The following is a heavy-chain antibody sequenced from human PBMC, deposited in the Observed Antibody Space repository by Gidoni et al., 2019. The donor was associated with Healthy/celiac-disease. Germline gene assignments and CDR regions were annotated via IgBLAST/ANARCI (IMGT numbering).Heavy chain of an antibody. Sequence: EVQLVESGGGLVQPGGSLRLSCAASGFTFSSSWMSWVRQAPGKGLEWVANIKQDGSEKYYVDSVKGRFTISRDNAKNSLYLQMNSLRAEDTAVYYCARDSYYDSSGYSAEYFQHWGQGTLVTVSS. CDR1: GFTFSSSW. CDR2: IKQDGSEK. V-gene: IGHV3-7*01. CDR3: ARDSYYDSSGYSAEYFQH. J-gene: IGHJ1*01. D-gene: IGHD3-22*01.